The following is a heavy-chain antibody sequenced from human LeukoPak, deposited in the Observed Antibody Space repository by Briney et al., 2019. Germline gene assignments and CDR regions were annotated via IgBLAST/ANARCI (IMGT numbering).Heavy chain of an antibody. CDR1: GGSISSNNW. CDR3: ARVNINNWHSCDY. Sequence: SSETLSLTCAVSGGSISSNNWWGWVRQPPGKGLEWIGEIYHSGSPNYNPSLKSRVTISVDKSRNHFSLNLSSVTAADTAVYYCARVNINNWHSCDYWGQRTLVTVSS. J-gene: IGHJ4*02. CDR2: IYHSGSP. D-gene: IGHD1-1*01. V-gene: IGHV4-4*02.